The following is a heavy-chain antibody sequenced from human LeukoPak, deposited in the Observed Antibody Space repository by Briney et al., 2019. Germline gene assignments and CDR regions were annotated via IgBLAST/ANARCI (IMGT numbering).Heavy chain of an antibody. D-gene: IGHD2-2*01. Sequence: GGSLRPSCSASGFTFSSYAMHWVRQAPGKGLEYVSAISSNGGGTYYADSVKGRFTISRDNSKNTLYLQMSSLRAEDTAVYYCVKGVVVPAAMIAPFDYWGQGTLVTVSS. J-gene: IGHJ4*02. V-gene: IGHV3-64D*09. CDR1: GFTFSSYA. CDR2: ISSNGGGT. CDR3: VKGVVVPAAMIAPFDY.